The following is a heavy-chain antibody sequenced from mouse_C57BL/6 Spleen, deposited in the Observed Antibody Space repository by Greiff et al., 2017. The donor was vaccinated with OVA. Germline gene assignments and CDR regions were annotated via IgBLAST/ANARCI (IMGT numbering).Heavy chain of an antibody. V-gene: IGHV1-52*01. CDR3: ARGDSSGYGFAY. D-gene: IGHD3-2*02. J-gene: IGHJ3*01. CDR2: IDPSDSDT. CDR1: GYTFTSYW. Sequence: QVQLQQPGAELVRPGSSVKLSCKASGYTFTSYWMHWVKQRPIQGLEWIGNIDPSDSDTHYNQKFKDKATLTVDKSSSTAYMQLSSLTSEDSAVYYCARGDSSGYGFAYWGQGTLVTVSA.